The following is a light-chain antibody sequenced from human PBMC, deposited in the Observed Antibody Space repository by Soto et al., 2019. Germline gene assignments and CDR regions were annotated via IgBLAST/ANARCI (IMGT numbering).Light chain of an antibody. V-gene: IGKV1-8*01. J-gene: IGKJ4*02. CDR3: QQYNSYPPT. Sequence: AIRMTQSPSSFSASTGDRVTITCRASQGISSYLAWYQQKPGNAPKRLIYAASTLQSGVPSRFSGSGSGTDFTLTISCLQAEDVATYYCQQYNSYPPTFGRGTKVEIK. CDR2: AAS. CDR1: QGISSY.